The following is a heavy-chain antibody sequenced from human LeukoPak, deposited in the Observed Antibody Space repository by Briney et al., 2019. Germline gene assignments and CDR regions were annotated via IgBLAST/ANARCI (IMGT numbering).Heavy chain of an antibody. CDR3: AREGGNDIVLMVYATLGRYYYGMDV. V-gene: IGHV1-2*02. D-gene: IGHD2-8*01. CDR2: INPNSGGT. CDR1: GYTFTVYY. J-gene: IGHJ6*02. Sequence: ASVKVSYKASGYTFTVYYMHWVRQAPGQGLEWMGWINPNSGGTNYAQKFQGRVTMTRDTSISTAYMELSRLRSDDTAVYYCAREGGNDIVLMVYATLGRYYYGMDVWGQGTTVTVSS.